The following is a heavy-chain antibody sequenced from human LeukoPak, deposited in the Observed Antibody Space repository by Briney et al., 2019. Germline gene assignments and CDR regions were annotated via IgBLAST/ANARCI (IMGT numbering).Heavy chain of an antibody. CDR2: VSSDGSID. V-gene: IGHV3-30*03. J-gene: IGHJ5*02. CDR3: AREGMGTTFSAWIDP. CDR1: GFTFSNYG. D-gene: IGHD1-7*01. Sequence: GGSLRLSCAASGFTFSNYGMHWVRQAPGKGLEWMAVVSSDGSIDYYADSVRGRFTVSRDNSKNTMFLQFNTLRPEDTAVYYCAREGMGTTFSAWIDPWGQGTLVTVSS.